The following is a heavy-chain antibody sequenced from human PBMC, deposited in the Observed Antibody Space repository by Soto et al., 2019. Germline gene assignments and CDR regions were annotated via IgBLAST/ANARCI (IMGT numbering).Heavy chain of an antibody. Sequence: ASVKVSCKASGYIFTDYYMHWVRQAAGQGLEWMGWINPNNGDTHYTQKFQGRVTMTRDTSSSTAYMELSRLGSDDTAVYYCARYGSSAWWFDPWGQGTLVTVSS. CDR2: INPNNGDT. J-gene: IGHJ5*02. D-gene: IGHD2-2*01. V-gene: IGHV1-2*02. CDR1: GYIFTDYY. CDR3: ARYGSSAWWFDP.